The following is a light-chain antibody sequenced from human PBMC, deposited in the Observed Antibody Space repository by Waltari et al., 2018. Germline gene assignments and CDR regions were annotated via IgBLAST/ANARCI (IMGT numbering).Light chain of an antibody. Sequence: EIVMTQSPATLSVSPGEGATLSCRASQSVSSNLAWYQQKPGQAPRLLIYAASTRATGIPARFSGSGSGTEFTLTISSLQSEDFAVYYCQQYKNWPPMYTFGQGTKLEIK. CDR1: QSVSSN. CDR3: QQYKNWPPMYT. CDR2: AAS. V-gene: IGKV3-15*01. J-gene: IGKJ2*01.